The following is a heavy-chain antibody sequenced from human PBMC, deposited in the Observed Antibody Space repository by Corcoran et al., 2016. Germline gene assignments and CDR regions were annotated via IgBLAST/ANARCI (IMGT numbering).Heavy chain of an antibody. CDR1: GFTFSSYG. V-gene: IGHV3-30*18. CDR3: AKDRGTYCGGDCYPLGY. Sequence: QVQLVESGGGVVQPGRSLRLSCAAFGFTFSSYGMHWVRQAPGKGLEWVAVISYDGSNKYYADYVKGRFTISRDNSKNTLYLQMNSLRAEDTAVYYCAKDRGTYCGGDCYPLGYWGQGTLVTVSS. J-gene: IGHJ4*02. D-gene: IGHD2-21*02. CDR2: ISYDGSNK.